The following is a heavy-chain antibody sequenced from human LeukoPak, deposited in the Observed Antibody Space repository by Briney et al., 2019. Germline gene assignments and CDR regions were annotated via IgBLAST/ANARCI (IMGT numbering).Heavy chain of an antibody. CDR2: ISSTGGST. CDR3: VNGDDPLWY. J-gene: IGHJ4*02. Sequence: GGSLRVSCSAPGFTFSSYAMHWVRHAPGKGLQDVSAISSTGGSTYYADSVKGRFTISRDNSKNTLYLQMSSLRAEDTAVYYCVNGDDPLWYWGQGTLVTVSS. CDR1: GFTFSSYA. V-gene: IGHV3-64D*06. D-gene: IGHD4-17*01.